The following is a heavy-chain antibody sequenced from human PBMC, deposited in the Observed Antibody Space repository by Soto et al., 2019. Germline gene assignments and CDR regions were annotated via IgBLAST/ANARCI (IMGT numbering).Heavy chain of an antibody. CDR3: ARVRYSSGWYAGDNWFDP. V-gene: IGHV1-2*04. J-gene: IGHJ5*02. CDR2: INPNSGGT. Sequence: QVPLVQSGAEVKKPGASVKVSCKASGYTFTGYYMHWVRQAPGQGLEWMGWINPNSGGTNYAQKFQGWVTMTRDTSISTAYMELSRLRSDDTAVYYCARVRYSSGWYAGDNWFDPWGQGTLVTVSS. D-gene: IGHD6-19*01. CDR1: GYTFTGYY.